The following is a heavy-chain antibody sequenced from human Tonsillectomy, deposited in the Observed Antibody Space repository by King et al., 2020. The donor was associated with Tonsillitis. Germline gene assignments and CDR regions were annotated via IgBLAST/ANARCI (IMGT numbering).Heavy chain of an antibody. CDR1: GGSISNYY. Sequence: QLQESGPGLVKPSETLSLTCTVSGGSISNYYWSWIRQPPGKGLEWIGYIYDSGSTKYNPSLRSRVIMSVDTAKNQFSLKLSSVTAADTAVYYCARDCGGACYSYWYFDLWGRGNLVTVSS. D-gene: IGHD2-21*02. V-gene: IGHV4-59*01. CDR3: ARDCGGACYSYWYFDL. J-gene: IGHJ2*01. CDR2: IYDSGST.